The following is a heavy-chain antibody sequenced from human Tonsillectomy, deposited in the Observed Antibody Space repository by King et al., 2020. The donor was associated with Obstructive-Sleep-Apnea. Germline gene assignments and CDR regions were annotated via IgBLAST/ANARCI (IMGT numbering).Heavy chain of an antibody. D-gene: IGHD6-6*01. J-gene: IGHJ6*02. CDR1: GGTFSSYG. CDR3: ARGSLAGRPQNNYGMDV. Sequence: QLVQSGAEVKKPGSSVKVSCKASGGTFSSYGISWVRQAPGQGLEWVGWIIAFVGLSNYLHKFQGRVTITADKSTSTDYMELSSLRSEETAVYYCARGSLAGRPQNNYGMDVWGQGTTVTVSS. CDR2: IIAFVGLS. V-gene: IGHV1-69*04.